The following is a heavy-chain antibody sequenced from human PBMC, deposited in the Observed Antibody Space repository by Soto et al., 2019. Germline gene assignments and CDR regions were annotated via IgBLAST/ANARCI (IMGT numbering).Heavy chain of an antibody. CDR3: ARLGGYDSGAFDY. Sequence: SETLSLTCAVYGGSFSGYYWSWIRQPPGKGLEWIGEINHSGSTNYNPSLKSRVTISVDTSKNQFSLKLSSVTAAYTAVYYCARLGGYDSGAFDYWGQGTLVTVSS. J-gene: IGHJ4*02. CDR2: INHSGST. V-gene: IGHV4-34*01. CDR1: GGSFSGYY. D-gene: IGHD5-12*01.